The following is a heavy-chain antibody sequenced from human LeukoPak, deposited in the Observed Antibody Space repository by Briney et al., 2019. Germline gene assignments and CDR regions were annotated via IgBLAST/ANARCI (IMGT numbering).Heavy chain of an antibody. J-gene: IGHJ4*02. Sequence: GGSLRLSCAASGFTFSSYGMHWVRQAPGKGLEWVAVIWYDGSNKYYADSVKGRFTISRDNSKNPLYLQMNSLRAEDTAVYYCASEYCSSTSCGIDYWGQGTLVTVSS. CDR3: ASEYCSSTSCGIDY. V-gene: IGHV3-33*01. CDR2: IWYDGSNK. CDR1: GFTFSSYG. D-gene: IGHD2-2*01.